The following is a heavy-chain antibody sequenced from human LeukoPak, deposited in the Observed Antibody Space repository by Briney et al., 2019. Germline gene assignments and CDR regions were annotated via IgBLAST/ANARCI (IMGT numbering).Heavy chain of an antibody. V-gene: IGHV1-18*01. CDR2: ISAYNGNT. CDR1: GYTFTSYG. CDR3: ARVQYSSGWYFGAGAGWFDP. J-gene: IGHJ5*02. Sequence: ASVKVSCKASGYTFTSYGISWVRQAPGQGLEWMGWISAYNGNTNYAQKLQGRVTMTTDTSTSTAYMELRSLRSDDTAVYYCARVQYSSGWYFGAGAGWFDPWGQGTLVTVSS. D-gene: IGHD6-19*01.